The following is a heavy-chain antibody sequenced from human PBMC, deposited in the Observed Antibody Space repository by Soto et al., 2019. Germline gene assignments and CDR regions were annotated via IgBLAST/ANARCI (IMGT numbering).Heavy chain of an antibody. CDR3: AREVLWLGELFGYSSYGMDV. D-gene: IGHD3-10*01. V-gene: IGHV4-30-4*01. Sequence: QVQLQESGPGRVKPSQTLSLTCTVSGGSISSGDYYWSWIRQPPGKGLEWIGYIYYSGSTYYNPSLKRRVTIPVDTSKNQCYLKLSSVTAADTAVYYCAREVLWLGELFGYSSYGMDVW. CDR1: GGSISSGDYY. J-gene: IGHJ6*01. CDR2: IYYSGST.